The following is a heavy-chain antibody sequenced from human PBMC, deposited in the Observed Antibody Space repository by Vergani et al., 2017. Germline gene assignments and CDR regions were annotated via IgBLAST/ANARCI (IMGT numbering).Heavy chain of an antibody. CDR1: GFTFNNSN. CDR2: IRYDDSRNK. CDR3: ARVRSPSGTTWWFDP. V-gene: IGHV3-30*02. Sequence: QVQLVESGGGVVQPGESLRLSCAASTSGFTFNNSNMHWVRQAPGKGLEWVAFIRYDDSRNKYYAASVQGRFIISRDNSKNTVFLQMNSLRPEDTALYYCARVRSPSGTTWWFDPWGQGTLVTVSS. D-gene: IGHD1-7*01. J-gene: IGHJ5*02.